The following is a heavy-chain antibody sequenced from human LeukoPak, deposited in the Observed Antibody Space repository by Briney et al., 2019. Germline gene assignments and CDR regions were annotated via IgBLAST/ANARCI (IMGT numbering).Heavy chain of an antibody. Sequence: GASVKVSCKASGGTFSSYAISWVRQAPGQGLEWMGGIIPIFGTANYAQKLQGRVTMTTDTSTSTAYMELRSLRSDDTAVYYCARAGTYYYGSGSYYYYYYMDVWGKGTTVTVSS. V-gene: IGHV1-69*05. J-gene: IGHJ6*03. CDR1: GGTFSSYA. CDR3: ARAGTYYYGSGSYYYYYYMDV. CDR2: IIPIFGTA. D-gene: IGHD3-10*01.